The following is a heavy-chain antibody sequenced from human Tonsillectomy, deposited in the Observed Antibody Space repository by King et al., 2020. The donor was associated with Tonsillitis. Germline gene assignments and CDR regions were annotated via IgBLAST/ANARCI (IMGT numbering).Heavy chain of an antibody. CDR2: INHSGST. CDR1: GGSFSAYY. D-gene: IGHD6-19*01. Sequence: VQLQQWGAGLLKPSETLSLTCAVYGGSFSAYYWSWIRQPPGKGLEWIGEINHSGSTNYNPYLKSQVTMSVDTSKNQFSLRLSSVTAADTAVYFCSRGGPWEQWLSFDYWGQGTLVTVSS. V-gene: IGHV4-34*01. CDR3: SRGGPWEQWLSFDY. J-gene: IGHJ4*02.